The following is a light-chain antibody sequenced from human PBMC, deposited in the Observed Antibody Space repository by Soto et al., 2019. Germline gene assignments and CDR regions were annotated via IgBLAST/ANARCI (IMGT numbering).Light chain of an antibody. CDR3: QQYNDWPPRIT. Sequence: EIVMTQSPATLSVSPGERATLSCRASQSVSSNLAWYQQEPGQAPRLLIYGASARATGIPARFSGSGSGTEFTLTISSLQSEDFGAYFCQQYNDWPPRITFGQGTRLEIK. CDR1: QSVSSN. J-gene: IGKJ5*01. CDR2: GAS. V-gene: IGKV3-15*01.